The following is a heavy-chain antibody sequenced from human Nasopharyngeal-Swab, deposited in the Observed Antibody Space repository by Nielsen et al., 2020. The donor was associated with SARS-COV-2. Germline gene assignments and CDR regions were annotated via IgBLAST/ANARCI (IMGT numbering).Heavy chain of an antibody. J-gene: IGHJ3*02. CDR2: IIPILGIA. CDR3: AREILRFLEWLLPDAFDI. Sequence: SVKVSCKASGCTFSSYAISWARQAPGQGLEWMGGIIPILGIANYAQKFQGRVTITADKSTSTAYMEMSSLRSEDTAVYYCAREILRFLEWLLPDAFDIWGQGTMVTVSS. CDR1: GCTFSSYA. D-gene: IGHD3-3*01. V-gene: IGHV1-69*10.